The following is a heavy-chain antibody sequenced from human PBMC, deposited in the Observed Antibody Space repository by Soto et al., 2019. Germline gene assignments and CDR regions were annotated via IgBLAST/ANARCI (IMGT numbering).Heavy chain of an antibody. CDR3: ARDIVVVPAAMLISYYYYGMDV. CDR2: IIPIFGTA. V-gene: IGHV1-69*01. J-gene: IGHJ6*02. D-gene: IGHD2-2*01. CDR1: GGTFSSYA. Sequence: QVQLVQSGAEVKKPGSSVKVSCKASGGTFSSYAISWVRQAPGQGLEWMGGIIPIFGTANYAQKFQGRVTITAEESTSTAYMELSSLRSEDTAVYYCARDIVVVPAAMLISYYYYGMDVWGQGTTVTVSS.